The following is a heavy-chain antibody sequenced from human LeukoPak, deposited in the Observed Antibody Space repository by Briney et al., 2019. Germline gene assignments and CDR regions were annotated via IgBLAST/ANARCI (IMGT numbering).Heavy chain of an antibody. Sequence: PGGSLRLSCAASGFTFSSYAMHWVRQAPGKGLEWVAVISYDGSNKYYADSVKGRFTISRDNSKNTLYLQMNSLRAEDTAVYYCARSYYDSSGYYLMDYWGQGTLVTVSS. CDR3: ARSYYDSSGYYLMDY. CDR1: GFTFSSYA. CDR2: ISYDGSNK. J-gene: IGHJ4*02. D-gene: IGHD3-22*01. V-gene: IGHV3-30-3*01.